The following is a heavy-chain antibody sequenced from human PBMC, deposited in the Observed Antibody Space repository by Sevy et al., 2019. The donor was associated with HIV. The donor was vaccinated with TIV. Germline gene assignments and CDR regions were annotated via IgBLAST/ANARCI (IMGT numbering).Heavy chain of an antibody. Sequence: GGSLRLSCGASGFTFSNYAMSWVRQAPGKGPEGVSGINNGGSTYYADSVKGPFTISRDNSKKKVFLQMDSLRAEDTAVHYGAPGDTTMNTDLNYWDQGALVTTSS. CDR2: INNGGST. CDR3: APGDTTMNTDLNY. D-gene: IGHD5-18*01. V-gene: IGHV3-23*01. CDR1: GFTFSNYA. J-gene: IGHJ4*02.